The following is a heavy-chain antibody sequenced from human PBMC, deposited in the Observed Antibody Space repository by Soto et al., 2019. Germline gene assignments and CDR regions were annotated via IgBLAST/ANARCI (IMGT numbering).Heavy chain of an antibody. CDR3: ATALRFVDY. D-gene: IGHD3-3*01. J-gene: IGHJ4*02. CDR2: ITGASGDT. Sequence: ASVKVSCKASGYTLTTYPLHWVRQAPGQSLEWMGYITGASGDTRYSQKFHDRVTITRDTSANTAYLELNSLTSEDTAVYYCATALRFVDYWGQGTLVTVSS. CDR1: GYTLTTYP. V-gene: IGHV1-3*01.